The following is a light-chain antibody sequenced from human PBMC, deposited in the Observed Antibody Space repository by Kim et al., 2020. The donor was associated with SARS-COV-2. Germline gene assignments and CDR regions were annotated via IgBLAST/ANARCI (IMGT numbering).Light chain of an antibody. Sequence: SASVGDRVTITCRASENIGTWFAWYQQKPGRAPRLLIYLASTLESGVPSRFSGTGSGTEFSLSITSLQPDDFATYYCQHYSRFPYTFGQGTKLEI. V-gene: IGKV1-5*03. CDR2: LAS. CDR3: QHYSRFPYT. CDR1: ENIGTW. J-gene: IGKJ2*01.